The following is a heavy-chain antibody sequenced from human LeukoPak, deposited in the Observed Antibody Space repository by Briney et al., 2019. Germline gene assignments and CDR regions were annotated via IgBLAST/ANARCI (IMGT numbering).Heavy chain of an antibody. CDR1: GGSFSSGCYY. V-gene: IGHV4-30-2*01. J-gene: IGHJ4*02. D-gene: IGHD3/OR15-3a*01. CDR3: ARDRGTGAFDY. Sequence: SETLSLTCTVSGGSFSSGCYYWSWIRPPPGKGLEWLWYIYHSGSTYYNPSLKSRLPISVGKSKNQFSLKLSSVSAADTAVYYCARDRGTGAFDYWGEGTLVTVSS. CDR2: IYHSGST.